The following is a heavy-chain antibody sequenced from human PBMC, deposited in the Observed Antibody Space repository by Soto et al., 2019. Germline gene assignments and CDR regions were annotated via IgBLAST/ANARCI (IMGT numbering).Heavy chain of an antibody. J-gene: IGHJ4*02. CDR2: IMPLFGKP. Sequence: SVKVSCKASGVSFSGYAFSWVRPAPGQGLEWMGGIMPLFGKPDYAQKFQGRVTITADESTSTTYMELSSLRSEDTALYFCASASSTSWPYYFDYWGQGTRVTVSS. CDR3: ASASSTSWPYYFDY. CDR1: GVSFSGYA. V-gene: IGHV1-69*13. D-gene: IGHD2-2*01.